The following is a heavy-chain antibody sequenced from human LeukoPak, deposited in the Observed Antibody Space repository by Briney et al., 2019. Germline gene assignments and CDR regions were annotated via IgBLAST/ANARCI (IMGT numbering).Heavy chain of an antibody. J-gene: IGHJ4*02. CDR3: ARGVTGIDY. CDR1: GFTFSTSW. D-gene: IGHD3-10*01. CDR2: IKTDGSGT. V-gene: IGHV3-74*01. Sequence: PGGSLRLSCVASGFTFSTSWMHWVRQAPGKGLVWVSRIKTDGSGTNYADSVKGRFTTSRDNAKNTLYLQMNSLRVEDTAVYYCARGVTGIDYWGQGALVTVSS.